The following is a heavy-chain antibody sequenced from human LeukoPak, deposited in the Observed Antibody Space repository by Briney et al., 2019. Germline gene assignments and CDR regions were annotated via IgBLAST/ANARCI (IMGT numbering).Heavy chain of an antibody. V-gene: IGHV4-59*08. D-gene: IGHD2-21*02. Sequence: SETLSLTCTVSGGSISSYYWSWIRQPPGKGLEWIGYIYYSGSTNYNPSLKSRVTISVDTSKNQFSLKLSSVTAADTAEYYCAGCGGDCYNYFDYWGQGTLVTVSS. CDR3: AGCGGDCYNYFDY. CDR1: GGSISSYY. J-gene: IGHJ4*02. CDR2: IYYSGST.